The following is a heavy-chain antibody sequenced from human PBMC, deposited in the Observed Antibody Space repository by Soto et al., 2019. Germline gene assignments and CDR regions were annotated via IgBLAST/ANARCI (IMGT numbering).Heavy chain of an antibody. J-gene: IGHJ4*02. CDR2: IYHSGST. V-gene: IGHV4-4*02. Sequence: QVQLQESGPGLVKPSGTLSLTCAVSGGSISSSNWWSWVRQPPGKGLEWIGEIYHSGSTNYNPSLQSRVTIXXDXSXXQFSLKLSSVTAADTAVYYCARGGGRYFDWSRLDYWGQGTLVTVSS. D-gene: IGHD3-9*01. CDR1: GGSISSSNW. CDR3: ARGGGRYFDWSRLDY.